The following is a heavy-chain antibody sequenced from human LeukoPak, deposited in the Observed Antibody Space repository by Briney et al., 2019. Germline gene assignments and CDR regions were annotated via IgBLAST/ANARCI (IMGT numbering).Heavy chain of an antibody. Sequence: ASVKVSCKASGFTFTNYAIQWVRQAPGQRLEWMGWINAGNGNTKYSQKFQGRVTITRDTSASTAYMELSSLRSEDTAVYYCARGDPQGYCSSTSCYGAGIYYYYGMDVWGKGTTVTVSS. CDR1: GFTFTNYA. CDR2: INAGNGNT. V-gene: IGHV1-3*01. D-gene: IGHD2-2*01. CDR3: ARGDPQGYCSSTSCYGAGIYYYYGMDV. J-gene: IGHJ6*04.